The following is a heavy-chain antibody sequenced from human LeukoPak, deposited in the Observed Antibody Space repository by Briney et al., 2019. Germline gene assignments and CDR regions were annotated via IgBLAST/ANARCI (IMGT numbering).Heavy chain of an antibody. V-gene: IGHV4-34*01. CDR3: ARDPIYDFWSGYYSG. Sequence: PSETLSLTCAVYGGSFSGYYWSWIRQPPGKGLEWLGEINHSGSTNYNPSLKSRVTISVDTSKNQFSLKLSSVTAADTAVYYCARDPIYDFWSGYYSGWGQGTLVTVSA. CDR2: INHSGST. D-gene: IGHD3-3*01. J-gene: IGHJ4*02. CDR1: GGSFSGYY.